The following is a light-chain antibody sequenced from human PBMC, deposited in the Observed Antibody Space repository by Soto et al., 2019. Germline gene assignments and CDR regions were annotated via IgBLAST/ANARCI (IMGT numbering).Light chain of an antibody. CDR2: GAS. J-gene: IGKJ1*01. Sequence: EIVLTQSPGTLSLSPGERATLSCRATQSVSNNYLAWYQRKPGQAPRLLIYGASSRATGIPDRFSGSGSGTDFTLTISSLEPEDFAVYYCQQYATSPWTFGQGTKVEIK. V-gene: IGKV3-20*01. CDR1: QSVSNNY. CDR3: QQYATSPWT.